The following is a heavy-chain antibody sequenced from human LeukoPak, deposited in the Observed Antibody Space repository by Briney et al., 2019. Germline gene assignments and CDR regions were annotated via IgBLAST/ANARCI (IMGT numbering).Heavy chain of an antibody. CDR1: GGSISSGGYY. V-gene: IGHV4-30-2*01. J-gene: IGHJ6*03. CDR2: IYHSGST. Sequence: SETLSLTCTVSGGSISSGGYYWSWIRQPPGKGLEWFGYIYHSGSTYYNPSLKSRVTISVDRSKNQFSLKLSSVTAADTAVYYCARKSYYDSSQEDYYYMDVWGKGTTVTVSS. D-gene: IGHD3-22*01. CDR3: ARKSYYDSSQEDYYYMDV.